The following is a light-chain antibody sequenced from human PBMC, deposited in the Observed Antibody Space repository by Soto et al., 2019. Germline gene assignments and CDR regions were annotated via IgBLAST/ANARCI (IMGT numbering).Light chain of an antibody. V-gene: IGKV3-11*01. J-gene: IGKJ5*01. CDR2: DAS. Sequence: EIVLTQSPATLSLSPGERATLSCRASQSVSSYLAWYQQKPGQAPRLLIYDASNRATGIPARFSGSGSGTDFTLTISSLEPEDFAVYYCQQHSNWPPITFGQGIRLEIK. CDR1: QSVSSY. CDR3: QQHSNWPPIT.